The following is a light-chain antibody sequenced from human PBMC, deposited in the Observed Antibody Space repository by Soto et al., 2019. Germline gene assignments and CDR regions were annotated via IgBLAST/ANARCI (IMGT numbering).Light chain of an antibody. V-gene: IGKV3-15*01. CDR3: QQYSDWPLT. J-gene: IGKJ4*01. Sequence: VLTQSPVTLSVSPGDRVSLSCRASQNIGSDLAWYQHRPGQGPRLLIYAASTRPTNVPARFSGSWSGKEFTLTITSLLSEDSAIYYCQQYSDWPLTFAGGTKVEMK. CDR2: AAS. CDR1: QNIGSD.